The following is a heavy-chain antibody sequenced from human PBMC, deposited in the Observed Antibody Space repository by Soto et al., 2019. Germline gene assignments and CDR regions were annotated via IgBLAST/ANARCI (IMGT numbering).Heavy chain of an antibody. D-gene: IGHD6-19*01. Sequence: EVQLLESGGGLVQPGGSLRLSCAASGFTFSSGAMSWVRQAPGKGLEWVSSISGAGGSTSYADSVKGRFTVSRDNSKNTVDLYMNNLRAADTAVYYCAKGNWGHVAAFHFDWWGQGTLVTVSS. CDR2: ISGAGGST. CDR3: AKGNWGHVAAFHFDW. J-gene: IGHJ4*02. V-gene: IGHV3-23*01. CDR1: GFTFSSGA.